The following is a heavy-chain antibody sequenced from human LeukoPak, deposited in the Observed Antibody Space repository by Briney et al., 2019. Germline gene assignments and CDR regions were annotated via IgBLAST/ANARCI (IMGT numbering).Heavy chain of an antibody. CDR1: GGSFSGYY. J-gene: IGHJ3*02. Sequence: SETLSLTCAVYGGSFSGYYWSWIRQPPAKGLEWTGEINHSGSTNYNPSLKSRVTISVDTSKNQFSLKLSSVTAADTAVYYCARGRGAFDIWGQGTMVTVSS. CDR3: ARGRGAFDI. CDR2: INHSGST. V-gene: IGHV4-34*01.